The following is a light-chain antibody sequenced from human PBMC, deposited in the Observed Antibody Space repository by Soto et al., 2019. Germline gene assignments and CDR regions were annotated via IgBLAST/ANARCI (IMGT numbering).Light chain of an antibody. CDR1: SSNIGAGYD. Sequence: QSALTQPPSVSGAPGQRVTISCTGNSSNIGAGYDVHWYQQLPGTAPKLLIYGNNNRPSGVPDRFSGSKSGTSASLAITGLQAEDEADYHCQSYDSSLSGYVVFGGGTKLTVL. CDR3: QSYDSSLSGYVV. CDR2: GNN. V-gene: IGLV1-40*01. J-gene: IGLJ2*01.